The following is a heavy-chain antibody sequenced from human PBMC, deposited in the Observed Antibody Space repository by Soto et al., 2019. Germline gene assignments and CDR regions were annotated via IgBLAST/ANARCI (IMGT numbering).Heavy chain of an antibody. CDR2: LSFDGITK. V-gene: IGHV3-30*18. J-gene: IGHJ6*01. CDR3: AKDGAWELLPAYGMDV. CDR1: GFSFSSFG. D-gene: IGHD1-26*01. Sequence: PGGSVRLSCAASGFSFSSFGMHWVRQAPGKGLEWVAGLSFDGITKHYADSVKGRFTISRDNSKNTMYLQMNSLRPEDTSIYYCAKDGAWELLPAYGMDVWGPGTTVTVSS.